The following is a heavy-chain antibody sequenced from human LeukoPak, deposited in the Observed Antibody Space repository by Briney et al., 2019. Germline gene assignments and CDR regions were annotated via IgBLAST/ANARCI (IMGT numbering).Heavy chain of an antibody. D-gene: IGHD6-19*01. V-gene: IGHV3-33*01. Sequence: GGSLRLSCEASGFTLSSYDMHWVRQAPGKGLEWVAVIWYDGSNKYYADSVKGRFTISRDNPKNTLYLQMNSLRAEDTAVYYCARVLGAVTSKFDFWGQGTLVTVSS. J-gene: IGHJ4*02. CDR2: IWYDGSNK. CDR1: GFTLSSYD. CDR3: ARVLGAVTSKFDF.